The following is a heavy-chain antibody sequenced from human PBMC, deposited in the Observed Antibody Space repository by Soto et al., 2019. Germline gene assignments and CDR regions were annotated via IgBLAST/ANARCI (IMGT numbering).Heavy chain of an antibody. CDR1: GYTLTELS. D-gene: IGHD4-17*01. Sequence: QVQLVQSGAEVKKPGASVKVSCKVSGYTLTELSMHWVRQAPGKGLEWMGGFDPEDGETIYAQKFQGRVTMTKDTSTDTAYMELSSLRSEDTAVYYCATIYGDYGRGSWFDPWGQGTLVTVSS. CDR3: ATIYGDYGRGSWFDP. J-gene: IGHJ5*02. CDR2: FDPEDGET. V-gene: IGHV1-24*01.